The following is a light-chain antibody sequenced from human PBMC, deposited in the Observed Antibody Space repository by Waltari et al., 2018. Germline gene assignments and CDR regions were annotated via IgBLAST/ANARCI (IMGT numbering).Light chain of an antibody. CDR3: QQYNNWWT. V-gene: IGKV3-15*01. J-gene: IGKJ1*01. CDR2: GAS. Sequence: SCRAGQSVSSNLAWYQQKPGQAPRLRIYGASTRATGIPARFSGSGSGTEFTLTISSLQSEDFAVYYCQQYNNWWTFGQGTKVEIK. CDR1: QSVSSN.